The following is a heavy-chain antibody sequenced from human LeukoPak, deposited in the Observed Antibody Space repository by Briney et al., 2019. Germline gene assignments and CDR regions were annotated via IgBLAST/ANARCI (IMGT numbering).Heavy chain of an antibody. V-gene: IGHV3-30*03. Sequence: PGGSLRLSCAASGFTFSSYGMRWVRQAPGKGLEWVAVISYDETYKYYASSVKGRFTISRDNSKNTVYLQMNSLRAEDTAVYYCATGEKWDWGQGTLVTVSS. J-gene: IGHJ4*02. CDR2: ISYDETYK. CDR3: ATGEKWD. CDR1: GFTFSSYG. D-gene: IGHD1-26*01.